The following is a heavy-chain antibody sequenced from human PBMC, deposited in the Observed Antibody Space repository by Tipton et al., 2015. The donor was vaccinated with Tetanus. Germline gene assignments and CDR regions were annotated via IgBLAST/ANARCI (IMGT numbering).Heavy chain of an antibody. V-gene: IGHV1-46*01. D-gene: IGHD3-10*01. Sequence: QLVQSGAEVKKPGASVNVSCKASGYTFTSYFMQWVRQAPGQGLEWMGIINPSGGRTNYVQKFQGRLTMTRDKSTSTVYMELSSLRSEDTAVYYCGRASGYHYGSGSYYSGEDYWGQGTLVSVSS. J-gene: IGHJ4*02. CDR2: INPSGGRT. CDR3: GRASGYHYGSGSYYSGEDY. CDR1: GYTFTSYF.